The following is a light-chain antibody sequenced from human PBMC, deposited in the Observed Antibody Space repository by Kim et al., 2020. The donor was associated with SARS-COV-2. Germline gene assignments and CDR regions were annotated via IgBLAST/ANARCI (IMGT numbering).Light chain of an antibody. CDR3: RQYGRPYT. J-gene: IGKJ2*01. CDR1: QSVRHSY. Sequence: SLPPGERPPPSCRARQSVRHSYFAVDQQKPGQAPRLLIYGASSRATGIPDWFSGSGAGTDFTLTIRRLEPEDFAVYYCRQYGRPYTFAQGTKLEI. CDR2: GAS. V-gene: IGKV3-20*01.